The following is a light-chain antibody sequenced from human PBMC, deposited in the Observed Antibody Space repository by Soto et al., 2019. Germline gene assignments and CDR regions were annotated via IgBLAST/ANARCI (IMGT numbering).Light chain of an antibody. CDR3: QQRSGWPLT. J-gene: IGKJ4*01. V-gene: IGKV3-11*01. CDR1: QGVGRF. CDR2: DAS. Sequence: EIVLTQSPATLSLSPGERAALSCRASQGVGRFLAWYQQKPGQAPRLLIYDASNRATGIPARFSGSGSETDFTLVIDNLEPEDFAVYYCQQRSGWPLTFGGGTEVEIK.